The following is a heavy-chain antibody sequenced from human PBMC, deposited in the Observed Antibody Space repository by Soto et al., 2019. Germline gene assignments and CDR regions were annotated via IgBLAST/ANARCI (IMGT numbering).Heavy chain of an antibody. CDR3: ARESSSYGAADY. D-gene: IGHD4-17*01. J-gene: IGHJ4*02. CDR1: GGSIGSGGYY. CDR2: IYYSGST. Sequence: QVQLQESGPGLVKPSQTLSLTCTVSGGSIGSGGYYWSWIRQHPGKGLEWIGYIYYSGSTYYNPSLKSRVTISVDTSKNQFSLKLSSVTAADTAVYYCARESSSYGAADYWGQGTLVTVSS. V-gene: IGHV4-31*03.